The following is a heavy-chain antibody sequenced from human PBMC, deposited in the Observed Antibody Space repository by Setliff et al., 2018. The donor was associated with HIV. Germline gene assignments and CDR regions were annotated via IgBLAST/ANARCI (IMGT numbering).Heavy chain of an antibody. CDR3: ARDKGRPHYYDDTGSYRSDALDI. CDR2: VSHTGYT. CDR1: GDSLRGGDYY. D-gene: IGHD3-22*01. J-gene: IGHJ3*02. Sequence: LSLTCSVSGDSLRGGDYYYNWIRQSPEKGLEWIGYVSHTGYTYYNPSLKSRVDMSLDISKNQFSLNVSFVTAADTAVYYCARDKGRPHYYDDTGSYRSDALDIWGQGTMVTV. V-gene: IGHV4-30-4*08.